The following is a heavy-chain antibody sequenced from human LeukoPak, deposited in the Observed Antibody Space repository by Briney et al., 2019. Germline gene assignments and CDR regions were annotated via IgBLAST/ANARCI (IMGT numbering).Heavy chain of an antibody. CDR1: GFTFSSYS. J-gene: IGHJ4*02. CDR2: ISSSVSYI. D-gene: IGHD6-13*01. V-gene: IGHV3-21*01. Sequence: GGSLRLSCAASGFTFSSYSMNWVRQAPGKGLEWVSSISSSVSYIYYADSAKGRFTISRDNAKNSLYLQMNSLRAEDTAVYYCARLPGPPAAIDYWGQGALVTFSS. CDR3: ARLPGPPAAIDY.